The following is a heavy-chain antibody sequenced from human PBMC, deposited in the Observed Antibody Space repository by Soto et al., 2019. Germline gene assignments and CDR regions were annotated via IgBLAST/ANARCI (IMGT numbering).Heavy chain of an antibody. J-gene: IGHJ4*02. Sequence: SVKVACKASGYPLISYYMHSLRQAPGQGLEWIGWINPNSGDTNYAQKFHGRVTMTRDTSISTAYTEPSRLRFDYTAVYYCESARTNSYNTSDYDFWGRGTLVTVSS. CDR1: GYPLISYY. V-gene: IGHV1-2*02. CDR3: ESARTNSYNTSDYDF. D-gene: IGHD3-22*01. CDR2: INPNSGDT.